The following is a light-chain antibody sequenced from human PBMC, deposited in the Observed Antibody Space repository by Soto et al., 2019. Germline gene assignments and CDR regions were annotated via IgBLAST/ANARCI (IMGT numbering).Light chain of an antibody. Sequence: EIVMTQSPATLSVYPGERATLSCRASQSVSSNLAWYQQKPGQAPRLLIYGASTRATGIPARFSGSGSGTEFTLTISRLQSEDFAVYYCQQYNNWPRTFGQGTKVDI. CDR1: QSVSSN. CDR3: QQYNNWPRT. V-gene: IGKV3-15*01. J-gene: IGKJ1*01. CDR2: GAS.